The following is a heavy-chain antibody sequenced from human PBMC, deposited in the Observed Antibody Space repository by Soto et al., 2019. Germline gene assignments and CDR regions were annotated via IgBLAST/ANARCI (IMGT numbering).Heavy chain of an antibody. D-gene: IGHD6-13*01. CDR2: IGRTGDT. Sequence: EVQLVESGGGWVQPGGSLRLSCAASGFNFNSYDMHWVRQATGKGLEWVSAIGRTGDTYHSGSVKGRFIISRENADNSLYLQMNSLRAGDTAVYYCVRGEAAARYWYFDLWGRGTLVTVSS. V-gene: IGHV3-13*01. CDR1: GFNFNSYD. CDR3: VRGEAAARYWYFDL. J-gene: IGHJ2*01.